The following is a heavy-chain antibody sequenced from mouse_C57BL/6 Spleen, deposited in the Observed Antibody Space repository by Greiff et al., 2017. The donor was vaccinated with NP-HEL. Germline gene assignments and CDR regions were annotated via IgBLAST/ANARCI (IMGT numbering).Heavy chain of an antibody. CDR2: ISDGGSYT. V-gene: IGHV5-4*03. Sequence: EVKVVESGGGLVKPGGSLKLSCAASGFTFSSYAMSWVRQTPEKRLEWVATISDGGSYTYYPDNVKGRFTISRDNAKNNLYLQMSHLKSEDTAMYYCARGEYYSNWFAYWGQGTLVTVSA. CDR1: GFTFSSYA. J-gene: IGHJ3*01. CDR3: ARGEYYSNWFAY. D-gene: IGHD2-5*01.